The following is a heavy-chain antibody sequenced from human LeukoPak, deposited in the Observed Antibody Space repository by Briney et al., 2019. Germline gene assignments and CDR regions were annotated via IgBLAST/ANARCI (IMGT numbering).Heavy chain of an antibody. D-gene: IGHD4-11*01. CDR2: IKQDGGEK. CDR3: AREDHSNYNY. Sequence: GGSLRLSCAASGFPFSSYWMSWARQAPGKGLEWVANIKQDGGEKFYVDSVKGRFTISRDNAKNSLYLQMNSLRAEDTAVYYCAREDHSNYNYWGQGTLVTVPS. CDR1: GFPFSSYW. J-gene: IGHJ4*02. V-gene: IGHV3-7*01.